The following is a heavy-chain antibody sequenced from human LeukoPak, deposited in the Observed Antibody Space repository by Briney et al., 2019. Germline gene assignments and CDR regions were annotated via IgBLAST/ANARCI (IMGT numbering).Heavy chain of an antibody. J-gene: IGHJ3*02. D-gene: IGHD5-24*01. V-gene: IGHV4-59*01. CDR3: ARGRSRDGYNFAFDI. CDR1: GGSISSYY. Sequence: SETLSLTCTVPGGSISSYYWSWIRQPPGKGLEWIGYIYYSGSTNYNPSLKSRVTISVDTSKNQFSLKLSSVTAADTAVYYCARGRSRDGYNFAFDIWGQGTMVTVSS. CDR2: IYYSGST.